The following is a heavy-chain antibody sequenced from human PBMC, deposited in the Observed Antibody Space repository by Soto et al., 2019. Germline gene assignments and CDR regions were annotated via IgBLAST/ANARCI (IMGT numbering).Heavy chain of an antibody. Sequence: SETLSLTCTVSGGSISSYYWSWIRQPAGKGLEWIGRIYTSGSTNYNPSLKSRVTMSVDTSKNQFSLKLSSVTAADTAVYYCARGYYYGSGSYYLDYYYYGMDVWGQGTTGTV. CDR2: IYTSGST. V-gene: IGHV4-4*07. CDR1: GGSISSYY. J-gene: IGHJ6*02. CDR3: ARGYYYGSGSYYLDYYYYGMDV. D-gene: IGHD3-10*01.